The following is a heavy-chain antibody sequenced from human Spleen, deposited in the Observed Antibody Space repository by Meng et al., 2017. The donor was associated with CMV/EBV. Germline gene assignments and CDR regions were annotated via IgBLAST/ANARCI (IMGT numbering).Heavy chain of an antibody. D-gene: IGHD6-6*01. Sequence: GESLKISCAASGFTFSSYWMNWVRQAPGKGLEWVSSISGSGGSTYHTDSVKGRFTISRDNAKNSLYLQINSLRAADTAVYYCARSSSIAAPTDYWGQGTLVTVSS. CDR2: ISGSGGST. V-gene: IGHV3-23*01. J-gene: IGHJ4*02. CDR3: ARSSSIAAPTDY. CDR1: GFTFSSYW.